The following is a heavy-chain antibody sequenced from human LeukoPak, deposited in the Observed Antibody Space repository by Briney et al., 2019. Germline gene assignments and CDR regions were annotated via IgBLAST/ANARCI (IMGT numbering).Heavy chain of an antibody. CDR1: GFTFSDYS. D-gene: IGHD3-22*01. CDR3: ATEILYYYDSSGYYVDYIGY. V-gene: IGHV3-48*04. J-gene: IGHJ4*02. CDR2: INNIGGTI. Sequence: GGSLRLSCAASGFTFSDYSMNWVRQAPGKGREWGSYINNIGGTIYYVDSVKGRFTISRDNAKNSLYLQVNSLRAEDTAVYYCATEILYYYDSSGYYVDYIGYWGQGTLVTVSS.